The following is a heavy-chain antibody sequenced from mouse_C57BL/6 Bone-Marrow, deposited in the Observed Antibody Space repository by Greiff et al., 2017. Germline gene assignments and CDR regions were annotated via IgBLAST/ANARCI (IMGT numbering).Heavy chain of an antibody. CDR3: ARLGGNYGFAY. Sequence: VQLQQSGPVLVKPGASVKMSCKASGYTFTDYYMNWVKQSHGKSLEWIGVINPYNGGTSYNQKLKGKATLTVDKSSSTAYMELNSLTSEDSAVYYCARLGGNYGFAYWGQGTLVTVSA. J-gene: IGHJ3*01. D-gene: IGHD2-1*01. V-gene: IGHV1-19*01. CDR1: GYTFTDYY. CDR2: INPYNGGT.